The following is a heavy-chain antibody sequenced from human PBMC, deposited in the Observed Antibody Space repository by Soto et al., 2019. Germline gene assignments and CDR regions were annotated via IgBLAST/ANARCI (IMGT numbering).Heavy chain of an antibody. CDR3: ATYRKFFQI. J-gene: IGHJ3*02. V-gene: IGHV4-59*12. CDR1: GGSISSYY. CDR2: IYYSGST. Sequence: KTSETLSLTCTVSGGSISSYYWSWIRQPPGKGLEWIGYIYYSGSTNYNPSLKSRVTISVDRSKNHFFLNLTSVTAADTAVYYCATYRKFFQIWGQGTKVTVSS.